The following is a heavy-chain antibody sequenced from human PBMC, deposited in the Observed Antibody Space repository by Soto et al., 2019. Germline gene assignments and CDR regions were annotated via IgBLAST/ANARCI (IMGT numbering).Heavy chain of an antibody. CDR3: ARAPGGPGIAEY. V-gene: IGHV1-3*01. D-gene: IGHD6-13*01. CDR1: GYSFTSYA. CDR2: INAGNGNT. J-gene: IGHJ4*02. Sequence: GASVKVSCAASGYSFTSYAMQWVRQAPGQRLEWMGWINAGNGNTKYSQKFQGRVTITRDTSASTAYMELSSLRSEDTAVYYCARAPGGPGIAEYWGQGTLVTVSS.